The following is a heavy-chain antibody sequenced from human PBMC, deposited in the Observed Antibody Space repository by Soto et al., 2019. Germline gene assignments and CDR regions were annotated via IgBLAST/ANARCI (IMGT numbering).Heavy chain of an antibody. J-gene: IGHJ5*02. D-gene: IGHD2-2*01. CDR2: IYYTGKT. V-gene: IGHV4-30-4*01. CDR1: GDYIHVGGYY. Sequence: PSETLSLTCSVSGDYIHVGGYYWTWIRQGPGKGLEWMGYIYYTGKTYYNPPLESRLTMSVDRSKNQFSLRLTSVTAADTAVYFCGRDLTSNANCIDPWGQGSLVTVS. CDR3: GRDLTSNANCIDP.